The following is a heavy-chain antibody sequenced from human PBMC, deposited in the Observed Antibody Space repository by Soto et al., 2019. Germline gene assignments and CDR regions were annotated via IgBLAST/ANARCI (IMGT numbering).Heavy chain of an antibody. J-gene: IGHJ4*02. Sequence: QVQLQESGPGLVKPSQTLSLTCTVSGGSIRSGGSYWNWIRQRPGKGLEWIGYIYHSGSFYYTPSLKGRAIISADTSKNQFALELSSVTAADTAVYYCARAPETPMIVGVVRPYFFDYWGQGSLVTVSS. CDR1: GGSIRSGGSY. CDR3: ARAPETPMIVGVVRPYFFDY. D-gene: IGHD3-3*01. CDR2: IYHSGSF. V-gene: IGHV4-31*03.